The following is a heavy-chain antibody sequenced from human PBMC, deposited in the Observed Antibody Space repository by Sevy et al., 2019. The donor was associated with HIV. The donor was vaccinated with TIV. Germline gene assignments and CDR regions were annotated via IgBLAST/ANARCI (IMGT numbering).Heavy chain of an antibody. J-gene: IGHJ4*02. CDR3: ARGGDADYYDSSGYKKAFDY. D-gene: IGHD3-22*01. CDR1: GGSFSGYY. Sequence: SETLSLTCAVYGGSFSGYYWSWIRQPPGKGLEWIREINHSGSTNYNPSLKSRVTISVDTSKNQFSLKLSSVTAADTAVYYCARGGDADYYDSSGYKKAFDYWGQGTLVTVSS. V-gene: IGHV4-34*01. CDR2: INHSGST.